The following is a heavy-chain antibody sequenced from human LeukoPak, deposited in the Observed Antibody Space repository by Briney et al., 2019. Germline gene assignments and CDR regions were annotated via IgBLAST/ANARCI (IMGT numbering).Heavy chain of an antibody. CDR3: ARGPKKNYFWSGYYTFDY. CDR1: GYSISSGYY. D-gene: IGHD3-3*01. V-gene: IGHV4-38-2*02. CDR2: IYHSGST. Sequence: PSETLSLTCTVSGYSISSGYYWGWIRQPPGKGLEWIGSIYHSGSTYYNPSLKSRVTISVDTSKNQFSLKLSSVTAADTAVYYCARGPKKNYFWSGYYTFDYWGQGTLVTVSS. J-gene: IGHJ4*02.